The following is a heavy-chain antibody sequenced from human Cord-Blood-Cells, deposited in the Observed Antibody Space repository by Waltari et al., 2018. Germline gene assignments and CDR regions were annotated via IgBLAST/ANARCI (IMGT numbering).Heavy chain of an antibody. D-gene: IGHD2-2*01. Sequence: QLQLQESGPGLLEPSETLSLTWTVPGGSISSISYYRGWIRQPPGKGLEWIGSIYYSGRTYYNPSLKRRVTISVDTSKNQFSLKLSSVTAADTAVYYCARRYCSSTSCYWYFDLWGRGTLVTVSS. V-gene: IGHV4-39*01. J-gene: IGHJ2*01. CDR3: ARRYCSSTSCYWYFDL. CDR2: IYYSGRT. CDR1: GGSISSISYY.